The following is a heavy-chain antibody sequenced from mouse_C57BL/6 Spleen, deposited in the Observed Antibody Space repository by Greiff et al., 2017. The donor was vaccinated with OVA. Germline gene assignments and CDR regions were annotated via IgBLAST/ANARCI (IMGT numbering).Heavy chain of an antibody. CDR3: TRRNYYGSSQAWFAY. CDR2: IDPETGGT. J-gene: IGHJ3*01. Sequence: VQLVESGAELVRPGASVTLSCKASGYTFTDYEMHWVKQTPVHGLEWIGAIDPETGGTAYNQKFKGKAILTADKSSSTAYMELRSLTSEDSAVYYCTRRNYYGSSQAWFAYWGQGTLVTVSA. CDR1: GYTFTDYE. V-gene: IGHV1-15*01. D-gene: IGHD1-1*01.